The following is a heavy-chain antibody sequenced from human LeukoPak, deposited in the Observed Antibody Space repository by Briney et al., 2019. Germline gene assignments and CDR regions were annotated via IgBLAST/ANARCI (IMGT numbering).Heavy chain of an antibody. CDR3: ARDKGATGSDY. CDR1: GYTFTDNY. J-gene: IGHJ4*02. D-gene: IGHD2-15*01. Sequence: ASVKVSCKTSGYTFTDNYIHWVRQAPGQGLEWMGWIYPNNGDTKYAPEFQGRITMTRDTSMSTAYMELSRLTSDDAAVYYCARDKGATGSDYWGQGTLVTVSS. CDR2: IYPNNGDT. V-gene: IGHV1-2*02.